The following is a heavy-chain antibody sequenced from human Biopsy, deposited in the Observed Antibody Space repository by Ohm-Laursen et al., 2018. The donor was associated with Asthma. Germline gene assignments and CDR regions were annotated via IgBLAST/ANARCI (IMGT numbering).Heavy chain of an antibody. J-gene: IGHJ5*02. CDR3: ARAAITGIRGWFDP. CDR2: IDQSGYT. V-gene: IGHV4-34*01. CDR1: RFTYE. D-gene: IGHD1-20*01. Sequence: GTLSLTCTASRFTYEMHWVRQPPGKGLEWIGEIDQSGYTNYNPSLKSRVTISADTSKNQFHLNLSSVTAADTAVYFCARAAITGIRGWFDPWGQGTQVTVSS.